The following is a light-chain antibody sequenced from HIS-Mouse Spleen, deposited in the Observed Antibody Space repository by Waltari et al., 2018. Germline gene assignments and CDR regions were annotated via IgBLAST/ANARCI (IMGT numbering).Light chain of an antibody. CDR1: SSDVGGYNY. Sequence: QSALTQPASVSGSPGQSITISCTGTSSDVGGYNYVSWYQQHPGKAPKHMIYEVSNRHSGVSNRFSGSKSGNPASRTISGLQAEDEADYYCSSYTSSSPYVFGTGTKVTVL. CDR3: SSYTSSSPYV. J-gene: IGLJ1*01. CDR2: EVS. V-gene: IGLV2-14*01.